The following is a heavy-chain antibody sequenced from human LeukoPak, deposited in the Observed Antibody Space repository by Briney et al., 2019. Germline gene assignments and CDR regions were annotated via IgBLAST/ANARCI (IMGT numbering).Heavy chain of an antibody. Sequence: PSETLSLTCAVYGGSFSGYYWSWIRQPPGKGLEWIGEINHSGSTNYNPSLKSRVTISVDTSKNQFSLKLSSVTAADTAVYYCVEGTGILDYWGQGTLVTVSS. CDR3: VEGTGILDY. CDR1: GGSFSGYY. CDR2: INHSGST. V-gene: IGHV4-34*01. D-gene: IGHD1-1*01. J-gene: IGHJ4*02.